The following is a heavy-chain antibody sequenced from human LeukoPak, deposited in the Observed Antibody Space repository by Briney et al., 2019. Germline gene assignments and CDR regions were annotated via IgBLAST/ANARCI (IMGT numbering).Heavy chain of an antibody. CDR1: GGSISSYY. V-gene: IGHV4-59*01. CDR3: ARDLSYYYDSSGHHAFDI. J-gene: IGHJ3*02. Sequence: SETLSLTCTASGGSISSYYWSWIRQPPGKGLEWIGYIYYSGSTNYNPSLKSRVTISVDTSKNQFSLKLSSVTAADTAVYYCARDLSYYYDSSGHHAFDIWGQGTMVTVSS. D-gene: IGHD3-22*01. CDR2: IYYSGST.